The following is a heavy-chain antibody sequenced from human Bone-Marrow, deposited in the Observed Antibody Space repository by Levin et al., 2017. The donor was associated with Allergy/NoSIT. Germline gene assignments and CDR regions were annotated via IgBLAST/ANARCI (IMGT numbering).Heavy chain of an antibody. Sequence: GESLKISCAASGFTVSSNYMSWVRQAPGKGLEWVSVIYSGGSTYYADSVKGRFTISRDNSKNTLYLQMNSLRAEDTAVYYCARKKYYYGSGSYLVADAFDIWGQGTMVTVSS. V-gene: IGHV3-66*01. CDR3: ARKKYYYGSGSYLVADAFDI. J-gene: IGHJ3*02. CDR1: GFTVSSNY. D-gene: IGHD3-10*01. CDR2: IYSGGST.